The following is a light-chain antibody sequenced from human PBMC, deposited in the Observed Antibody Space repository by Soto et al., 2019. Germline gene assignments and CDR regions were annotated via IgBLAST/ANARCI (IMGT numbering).Light chain of an antibody. CDR3: QQYDNLPLT. CDR2: DAS. Sequence: DIQMTQPPSSLSASVGDRVTITRQASQDISIYLNWYQQKPGKAPELLIYDASSLETGVPSRFSGSGSGTDFTFTISSLQPEDIATYYCQQYDNLPLTFGGRTKADIK. V-gene: IGKV1-33*01. CDR1: QDISIY. J-gene: IGKJ4*01.